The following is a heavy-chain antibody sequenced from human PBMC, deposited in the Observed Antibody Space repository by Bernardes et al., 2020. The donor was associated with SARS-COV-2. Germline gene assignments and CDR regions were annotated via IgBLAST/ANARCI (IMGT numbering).Heavy chain of an antibody. J-gene: IGHJ4*02. Sequence: GGSLRLSCAASGFTFSSYAMSWVRQAPGKGLEWVSAISGSGGSTYYADSVKGRFTISRDNSKNTLYLQMNSLRAEDTAVYYCAKGKIGAMFWGMFDYWGQGTLVTVSS. CDR3: AKGKIGAMFWGMFDY. CDR1: GFTFSSYA. D-gene: IGHD3-10*01. CDR2: ISGSGGST. V-gene: IGHV3-23*01.